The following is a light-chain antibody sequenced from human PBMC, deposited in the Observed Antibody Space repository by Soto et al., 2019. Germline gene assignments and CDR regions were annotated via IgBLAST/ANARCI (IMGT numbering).Light chain of an antibody. V-gene: IGKV3-11*01. J-gene: IGKJ4*01. CDR2: DAS. Sequence: EIVLTQSPATLSLSPGERATLSCRASQSVSSYLAWYQQKPGQAPRLLIYDASKRATGIPARFSGSGFGTDYTLTISSLEPEDFAVYYCQQFSSYPLTFGGGTKVDIK. CDR1: QSVSSY. CDR3: QQFSSYPLT.